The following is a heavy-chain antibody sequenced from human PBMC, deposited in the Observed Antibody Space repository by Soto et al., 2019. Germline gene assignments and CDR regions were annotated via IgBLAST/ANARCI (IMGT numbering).Heavy chain of an antibody. CDR3: SRDRAEAGTYYYGMDV. Sequence: QTLALTCAISGDSVYRNSGACNWLRHSPSRGLEWLLRTYYRSKWFNDYAVSLKGRITINPDTSKNQFSLQLNSVTPEDTAVYYCSRDRAEAGTYYYGMDVWGQGTRVTVSS. J-gene: IGHJ6*02. CDR1: GDSVYRNSGA. D-gene: IGHD6-19*01. CDR2: TYYRSKWFN. V-gene: IGHV6-1*01.